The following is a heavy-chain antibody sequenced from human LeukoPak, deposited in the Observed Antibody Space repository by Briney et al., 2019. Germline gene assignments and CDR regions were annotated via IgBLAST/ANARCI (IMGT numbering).Heavy chain of an antibody. Sequence: SETLSLTCTVSGGSIGSSSYYWGWIRQPPGKGLEWIGSIYYSGSTYYNPSLKSRVTISVDTSKNQFSLKLSSVTAADTAVYYCARLVATGTDFDYWGQGTLVTVSS. CDR1: GGSIGSSSYY. J-gene: IGHJ4*02. CDR3: ARLVATGTDFDY. V-gene: IGHV4-39*01. D-gene: IGHD5-12*01. CDR2: IYYSGST.